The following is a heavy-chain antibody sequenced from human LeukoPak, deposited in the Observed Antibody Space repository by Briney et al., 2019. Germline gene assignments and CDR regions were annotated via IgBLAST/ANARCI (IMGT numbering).Heavy chain of an antibody. CDR2: IYDSGST. J-gene: IGHJ4*02. D-gene: IGHD5-24*01. Sequence: SETLSLTCTVSGGSIRSSYYYWGWIRQPPGKGLEWIGSIYDSGSTYYNPSLKSRVTISVDTSKNQFSLKLNSVTAADTAVYYCARDLRMATENWGQGTLVTVSS. V-gene: IGHV4-39*02. CDR3: ARDLRMATEN. CDR1: GGSIRSSYYY.